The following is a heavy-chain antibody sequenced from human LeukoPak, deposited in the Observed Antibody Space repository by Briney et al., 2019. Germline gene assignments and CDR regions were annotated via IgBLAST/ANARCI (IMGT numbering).Heavy chain of an antibody. Sequence: SETLSLTCTVSGGSISTYYWSWIRQPPGKGLEWIGYIYYTGSTSYNPSLKSRVTISLDTSKNQFSLNLTSVTAADTAVYYCARFTPQGYGWGGYNRFDPWGQGTLVTVSS. D-gene: IGHD3-16*01. V-gene: IGHV4-59*01. J-gene: IGHJ5*02. CDR1: GGSISTYY. CDR2: IYYTGST. CDR3: ARFTPQGYGWGGYNRFDP.